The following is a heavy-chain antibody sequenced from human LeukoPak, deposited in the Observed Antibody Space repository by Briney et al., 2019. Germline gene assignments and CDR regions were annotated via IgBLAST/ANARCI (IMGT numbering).Heavy chain of an antibody. CDR2: ISGSGGST. V-gene: IGHV3-23*01. Sequence: PGGSLRLSCAASGFTFSSYAMSWVRQAPGKGLEWVSAISGSGGSTYYAVSVKGRFTISRDNSKNTLYLQMNSLRAEDTAVYYCAKDLHIVVVIATRDFDYWGQGTLVTVSS. CDR3: AKDLHIVVVIATRDFDY. D-gene: IGHD2-21*01. J-gene: IGHJ4*02. CDR1: GFTFSSYA.